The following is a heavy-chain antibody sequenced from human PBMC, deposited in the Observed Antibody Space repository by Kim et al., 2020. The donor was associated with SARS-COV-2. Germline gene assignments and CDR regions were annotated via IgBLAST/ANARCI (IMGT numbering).Heavy chain of an antibody. J-gene: IGHJ4*02. CDR3: ARERGATGYDFWSGYYDYFDY. CDR2: IWYDGSNK. CDR1: GFTFSSYG. D-gene: IGHD3-3*01. V-gene: IGHV3-33*01. Sequence: GGSLRLSCAASGFTFSSYGMHWVRQAPGKGLEWVAVIWYDGSNKYYADSVKGRFTISRDNSKNTLYLQMNSLRAEDTAVYYCARERGATGYDFWSGYYDYFDYWGQGTLVTVSS.